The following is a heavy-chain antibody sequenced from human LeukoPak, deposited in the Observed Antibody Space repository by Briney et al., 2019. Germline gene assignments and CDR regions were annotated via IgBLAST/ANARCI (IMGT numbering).Heavy chain of an antibody. D-gene: IGHD3-3*02. CDR2: LYSGRST. CDR1: GFTVSTNY. V-gene: IGHV3-53*01. CDR3: ARVGDHFHWYLDL. Sequence: GGSLRLSCAASGFTVSTNYMNWVRQAPGKGLEWGSILYSGRSTYYADSVEGRFTISRDSSKNNLFLQMNDLRAEDTAVYYCARVGDHFHWYLDLWGRGTLVTVSS. J-gene: IGHJ2*01.